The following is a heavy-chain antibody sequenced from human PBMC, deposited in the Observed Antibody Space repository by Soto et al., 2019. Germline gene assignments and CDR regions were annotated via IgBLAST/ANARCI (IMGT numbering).Heavy chain of an antibody. Sequence: SETLSLTCTVSVVSISSYYWSWIRHPAGKGLEWIGRIYISGSTNYNPSLKSRVTMSVETSKNQFSLKLSSVTAADTAVYYCARQLMGYFYSWGQGSTVTGSS. CDR3: ARQLMGYFYS. J-gene: IGHJ4*02. CDR2: IYISGST. CDR1: VVSISSYY. D-gene: IGHD2-8*01. V-gene: IGHV4-4*07.